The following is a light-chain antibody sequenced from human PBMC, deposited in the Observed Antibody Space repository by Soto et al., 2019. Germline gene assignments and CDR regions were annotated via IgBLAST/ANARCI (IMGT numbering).Light chain of an antibody. V-gene: IGKV1-33*01. CDR3: QQYDNLAQCT. J-gene: IGKJ4*01. CDR1: QDIKNY. CDR2: GAS. Sequence: DIQMTQSPSSLSASVGDRVTITCQASQDIKNYLNWYQQKPGKAPKLLIYGASDLKTGVASRFSGGGSGTHFTFTISSSQPEDFATSYCQQYDNLAQCTFGGGTTVEIE.